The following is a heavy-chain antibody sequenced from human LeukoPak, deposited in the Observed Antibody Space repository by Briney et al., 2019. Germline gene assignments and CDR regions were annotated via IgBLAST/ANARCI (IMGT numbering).Heavy chain of an antibody. CDR2: INHSGST. J-gene: IGHJ5*02. CDR1: GGSFSGYY. V-gene: IGHV4-34*01. Sequence: SETLSLTCAVYGGSFSGYYWSWIRQPPGKGLEWIGEINHSGSTNYNPSLKSRVTISVDTSKNQFSLKLSSVTAADTAVYYCARDGTQYSYGKRYFDLWGQGTLVTVSS. D-gene: IGHD5-18*01. CDR3: ARDGTQYSYGKRYFDL.